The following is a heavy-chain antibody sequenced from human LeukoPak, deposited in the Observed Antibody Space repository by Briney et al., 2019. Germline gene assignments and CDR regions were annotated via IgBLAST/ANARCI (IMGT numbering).Heavy chain of an antibody. V-gene: IGHV1-8*01. J-gene: IGHJ4*02. D-gene: IGHD3-10*01. CDR2: MNPNSGNT. CDR1: GYTFTSYD. CDR3: ARNPAASGSFEY. Sequence: SVKVSCKASGYTFTSYDINWVRQATGQGLEWMGWMNPNSGNTGYAQRFQGRVTMTRDTSTGTAYMDLSSLTSEDTAVYYCARNPAASGSFEYWGQGTLVTASS.